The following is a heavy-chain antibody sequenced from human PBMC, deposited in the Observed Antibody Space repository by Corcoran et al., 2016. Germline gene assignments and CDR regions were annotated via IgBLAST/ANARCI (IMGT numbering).Heavy chain of an antibody. V-gene: IGHV3-23*01. J-gene: IGHJ4*02. D-gene: IGHD3-22*01. CDR3: AEGRGDYYDSSGF. CDR2: ISGSGGST. CDR1: GFTFSSYA. Sequence: EVQLLESGGGLVQPGGSLRLSCAASGFTFSSYAMSWVRQAPGKGLEWVSAISGSGGSTYYADSVKGRFTISRDNSKNTLYLQMNSLRAEDTAVYYCAEGRGDYYDSSGFWGQGTLVTVSS.